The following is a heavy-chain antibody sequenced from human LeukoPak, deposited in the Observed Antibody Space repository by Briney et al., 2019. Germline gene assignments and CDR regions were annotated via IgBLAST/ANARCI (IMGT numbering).Heavy chain of an antibody. Sequence: GGSLRLSCAASGFTFSNYAMSWVRQAPGKGLEWVSAISGSGDGTYYADSVKGRFTISRDNSKNTLYLQMKSLRAEDKAEYYCGKEQNVATAGFPCDYWGQGTLVTVSS. CDR1: GFTFSNYA. J-gene: IGHJ4*02. V-gene: IGHV3-23*01. D-gene: IGHD6-13*01. CDR3: GKEQNVATAGFPCDY. CDR2: ISGSGDGT.